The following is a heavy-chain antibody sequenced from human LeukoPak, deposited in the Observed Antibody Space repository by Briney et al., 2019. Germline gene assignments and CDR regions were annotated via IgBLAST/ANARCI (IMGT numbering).Heavy chain of an antibody. CDR1: GFTFTSYA. J-gene: IGHJ6*02. CDR2: ISGSGGST. Sequence: PGGSLRLSCAASGFTFTSYAMSWVRQAPGKGLEWVSDISGSGGSTYYADSVKGRFTISRDNSKNTLYLQMNSLRAEDTAVYYCAKVDGGYYYYGMDVWGQGTTVTVSS. CDR3: AKVDGGYYYYGMDV. V-gene: IGHV3-23*01.